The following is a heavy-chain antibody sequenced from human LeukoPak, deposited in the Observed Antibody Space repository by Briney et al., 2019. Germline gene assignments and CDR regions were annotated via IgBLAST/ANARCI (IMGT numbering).Heavy chain of an antibody. Sequence: GSLRLSCAASGFTFSSYWMGWVRQAPGKGLEWVANIKQDGSEIYYVDSVKGRFTISRDNAKNSLYLQMNSLRAEDTAVYYCSRDSEDTAIPHYFDYWSQGTLVTVSS. J-gene: IGHJ4*02. CDR2: IKQDGSEI. CDR1: GFTFSSYW. V-gene: IGHV3-7*01. D-gene: IGHD5-18*01. CDR3: SRDSEDTAIPHYFDY.